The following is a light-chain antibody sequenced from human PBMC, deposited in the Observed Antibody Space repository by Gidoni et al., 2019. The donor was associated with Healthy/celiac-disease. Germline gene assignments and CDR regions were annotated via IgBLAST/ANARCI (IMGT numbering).Light chain of an antibody. V-gene: IGKV1-39*01. CDR3: QQSYTTLALT. J-gene: IGKJ4*01. CDR1: QSISSY. Sequence: DCQMTQSPSSLSASVGDRVTITCRASQSISSYLNWYQQKPGKAPKLLIYAASSLQSGVPSRFSGSGSGTEFTLTISSLQPEDFATFYCQQSYTTLALTFGGGTKVEIK. CDR2: AAS.